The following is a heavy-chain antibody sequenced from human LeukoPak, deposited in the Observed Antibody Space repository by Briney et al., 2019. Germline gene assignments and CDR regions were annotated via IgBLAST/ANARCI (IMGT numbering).Heavy chain of an antibody. D-gene: IGHD6-19*01. J-gene: IGHJ4*02. V-gene: IGHV3-23*01. CDR2: ISGSGGST. CDR1: GFTFSSYA. CDR3: AKDPSSGWYYFDY. Sequence: GGSLRLSCAASGFTFSSYAMSWVRQAPGKGLGWVSAISGSGGSTYYADSVKGRFTISRDNSKNTLYLQMNSLRAEDTAVYYCAKDPSSGWYYFDYWGQGTLVTVSS.